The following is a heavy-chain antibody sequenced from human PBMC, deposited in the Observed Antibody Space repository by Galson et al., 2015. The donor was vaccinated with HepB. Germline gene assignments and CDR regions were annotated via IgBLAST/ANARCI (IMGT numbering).Heavy chain of an antibody. V-gene: IGHV3-23*01. D-gene: IGHD3-10*01. J-gene: IGHJ5*01. CDR2: VSGSGGTT. Sequence: SLRLSCAASGFTFSDYAMSWVRQAPGKGLEWVSAVSGSGGTTYYADSMKGRFTISRDNSKNTLYLQMTTLRADDTAVYYCARSSGYGAGPFDSWGQGTLVIVSS. CDR3: ARSSGYGAGPFDS. CDR1: GFTFSDYA.